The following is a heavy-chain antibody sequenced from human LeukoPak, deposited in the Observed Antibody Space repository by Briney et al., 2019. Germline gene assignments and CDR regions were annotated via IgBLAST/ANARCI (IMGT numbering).Heavy chain of an antibody. CDR3: ARDVRYYDILTGYYNPTEGWFDP. CDR1: GGSISSGGYY. D-gene: IGHD3-9*01. V-gene: IGHV4-31*03. CDR2: IYYSGST. J-gene: IGHJ5*02. Sequence: SETLSLTCTVSGGSISSGGYYWSWIRQHPGKGLEWIGYIYYSGSTYYNPSLTSRVTISVDTSKNQFSLKLSSVTAADTAVYYCARDVRYYDILTGYYNPTEGWFDPWGQGTLVTVSS.